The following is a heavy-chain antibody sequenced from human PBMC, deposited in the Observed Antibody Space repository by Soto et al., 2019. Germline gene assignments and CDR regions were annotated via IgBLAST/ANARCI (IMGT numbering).Heavy chain of an antibody. Sequence: PSETLSLTCTVSGGSISSSSYYWGWIRQPPGKGLEWIGSIYYSGSTYYNPSLKSRVTISVDTSKNQFSLKLSSVTAADTAVYYCARQGDYGAYFDYWGQGTLVTVSS. V-gene: IGHV4-39*01. CDR3: ARQGDYGAYFDY. D-gene: IGHD4-17*01. CDR2: IYYSGST. CDR1: GGSISSSSYY. J-gene: IGHJ4*02.